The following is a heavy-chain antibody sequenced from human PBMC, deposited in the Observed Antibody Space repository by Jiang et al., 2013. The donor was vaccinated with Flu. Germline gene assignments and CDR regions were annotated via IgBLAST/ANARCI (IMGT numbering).Heavy chain of an antibody. CDR2: IYYSGST. CDR3: ARQGLTYYDDY. J-gene: IGHJ4*02. CDR1: GGSISSSSYY. D-gene: IGHD3-22*01. Sequence: GPGLVKPSETLSLTCTVSGGSISSSSYYWGWIRQPPGKGLEWIGSIYYSGSTYYNPSLKSRVTISVDTSKNQFSLKLSSVTAADTAVYYCARQGLTYYDDYWGQGTLVTVSS. V-gene: IGHV4-39*07.